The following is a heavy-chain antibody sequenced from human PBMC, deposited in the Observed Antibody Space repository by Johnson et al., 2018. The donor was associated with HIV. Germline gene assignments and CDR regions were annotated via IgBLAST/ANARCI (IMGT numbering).Heavy chain of an antibody. J-gene: IGHJ3*02. Sequence: QVQLVESGGGVVQPGRSLRLSCAASGFTFSSYAMHWVRQAPGKGLEWVAVISYDGSNKYYADSVKGRFTISRDNSKNTLYLQMNSLRAEDTSVYYCARWGEQQLVNAFDIWGLGTMVTVSS. V-gene: IGHV3-30-3*01. CDR3: ARWGEQQLVNAFDI. CDR2: ISYDGSNK. CDR1: GFTFSSYA. D-gene: IGHD6-13*01.